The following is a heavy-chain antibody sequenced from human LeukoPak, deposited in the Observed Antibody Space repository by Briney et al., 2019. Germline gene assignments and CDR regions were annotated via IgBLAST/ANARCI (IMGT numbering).Heavy chain of an antibody. V-gene: IGHV4-59*01. CDR3: AREVITFGGVIPPRAFDY. J-gene: IGHJ4*02. Sequence: SETLSLTCTVSGGSISSYYWSWIRQPPGKGLEWIGYIYHSGSTNYNPSLKSRVTISVDTSKNQFSLKLSSVTAADTAVYYCAREVITFGGVIPPRAFDYWGQGTLVAVSS. D-gene: IGHD3-16*02. CDR1: GGSISSYY. CDR2: IYHSGST.